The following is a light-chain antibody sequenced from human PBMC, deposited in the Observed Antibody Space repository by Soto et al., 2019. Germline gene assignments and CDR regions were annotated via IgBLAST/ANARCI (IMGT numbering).Light chain of an antibody. CDR3: SSYAASNNFYFV. CDR1: SRDVGGYNY. V-gene: IGLV2-8*01. Sequence: QSVLTKPPSASGSPGQSVTISCTGTSRDVGGYNYVSWYQQYPGRAPKLMIYEVTKRPSGVPDRFSGSKSGNTASLTVSGLQVEDEADYYCSSYAASNNFYFVFGGGTKVTVL. CDR2: EVT. J-gene: IGLJ3*02.